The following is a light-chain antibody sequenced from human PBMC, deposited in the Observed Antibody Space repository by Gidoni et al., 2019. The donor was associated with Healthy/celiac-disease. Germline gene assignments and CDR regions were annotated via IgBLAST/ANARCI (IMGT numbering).Light chain of an antibody. CDR3: MQALQTPLT. CDR2: LGS. CDR1: QSLLHSNGYNY. J-gene: IGKJ4*01. Sequence: DRVMTESPLSLPVTPGEPASISCRSSQSLLHSNGYNYLDWYLQKQGQSPQLLIYLGSNRASGVPDRFSGSGSGTDFTLKISRVEAEDVGVYYCMQALQTPLTFGGGTKVEIK. V-gene: IGKV2-28*01.